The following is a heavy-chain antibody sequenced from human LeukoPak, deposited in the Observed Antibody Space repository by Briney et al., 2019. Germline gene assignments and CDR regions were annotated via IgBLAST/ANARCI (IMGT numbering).Heavy chain of an antibody. V-gene: IGHV4-34*01. CDR1: GGSFSGYY. D-gene: IGHD5-24*01. CDR2: INHSGST. Sequence: SETLSLTCAVYGGSFSGYYWSWIRQPPGKGLEWIGEINHSGSTNYNPSLKSRVTISVDTSKNQFSLKLSSVTAADTAVYYCARGRPGGLKLPGVFDYWGQETLVTVSS. CDR3: ARGRPGGLKLPGVFDY. J-gene: IGHJ4*02.